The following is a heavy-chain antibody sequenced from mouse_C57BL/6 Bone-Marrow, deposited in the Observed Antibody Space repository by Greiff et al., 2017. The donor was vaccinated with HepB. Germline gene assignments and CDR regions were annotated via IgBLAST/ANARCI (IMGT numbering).Heavy chain of an antibody. CDR1: GYTFTSYG. D-gene: IGHD1-1*01. CDR3: PRSYYYGSPFDY. CDR2: IYPRSGNT. J-gene: IGHJ2*01. Sequence: QVQLQQSGAELARPGASVKLSCKASGYTFTSYGISWVKQRTGQGLEWIGEIYPRSGNTYYNEKFKGKATLTADKSSSTAYMELRSLTSEDSAVYFCPRSYYYGSPFDYWGQGTTLTVSS. V-gene: IGHV1-81*01.